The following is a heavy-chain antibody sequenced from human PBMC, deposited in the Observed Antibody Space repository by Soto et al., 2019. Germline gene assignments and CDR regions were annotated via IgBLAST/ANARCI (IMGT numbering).Heavy chain of an antibody. J-gene: IGHJ6*03. CDR2: IWYDGSNK. CDR3: ARDPHYYGSGGLSESDGYYYYMDV. V-gene: IGHV3-33*01. CDR1: GFTFSSYG. Sequence: GGSLRLSCAASGFTFSSYGMHWVRQAPGKGLEWVAVIWYDGSNKYYADSVKGRFTISRDNSKNTLYLQMNSLRAEDTAVYYCARDPHYYGSGGLSESDGYYYYMDVWGKGTTVTISS. D-gene: IGHD3-10*01.